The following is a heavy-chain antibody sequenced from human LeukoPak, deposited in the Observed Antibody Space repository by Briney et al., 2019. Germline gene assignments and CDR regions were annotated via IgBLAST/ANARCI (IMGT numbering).Heavy chain of an antibody. CDR1: GFTFSSYS. CDR3: ARGLGGNHGY. J-gene: IGHJ4*02. D-gene: IGHD4-23*01. V-gene: IGHV3-21*01. Sequence: GGSLRLSCAASGFTFSSYSMNWVRQAPGKGLEWVSSISSSSSYIYYADSVKGRFTISRDNAKNSLYLQMNSLRAEDTAVYHCARGLGGNHGYWGQGTLVTVSS. CDR2: ISSSSSYI.